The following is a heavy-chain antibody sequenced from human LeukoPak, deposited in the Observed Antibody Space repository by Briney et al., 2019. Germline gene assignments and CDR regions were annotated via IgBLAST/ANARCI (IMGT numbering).Heavy chain of an antibody. CDR2: IYSGGST. V-gene: IGHV3-53*01. Sequence: GGSLRPSCAASGFTVSSNYMSWVRQAPGKGLEWVSVIYSGGSTYYADSVKGRFTISRDNSKNTLYLQMNSLRAEDTAVYYCAREQQQLGAFDIWGQGTMVTVSS. D-gene: IGHD6-13*01. CDR1: GFTVSSNY. CDR3: AREQQQLGAFDI. J-gene: IGHJ3*02.